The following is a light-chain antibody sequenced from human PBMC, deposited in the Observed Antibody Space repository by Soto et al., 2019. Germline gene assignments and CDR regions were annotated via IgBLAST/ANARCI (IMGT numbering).Light chain of an antibody. Sequence: EIVLTQSPGTLSLSPGERAPLSCRASQSVISTDLAWYQQKPGQAPRLLVYAASSRASGIPDRFSGSGSGTDFTLTISRLEPEDFAVYYCQQYGTSPPDFGGGTRVEI. CDR2: AAS. CDR1: QSVISTD. CDR3: QQYGTSPPD. J-gene: IGKJ4*01. V-gene: IGKV3-20*01.